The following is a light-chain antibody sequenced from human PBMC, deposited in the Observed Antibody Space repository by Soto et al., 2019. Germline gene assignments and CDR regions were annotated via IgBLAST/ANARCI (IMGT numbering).Light chain of an antibody. CDR2: GAS. J-gene: IGKJ3*01. Sequence: EIVLTQSPGTLSLSPGERATLSCRASQSLSSNYLAWYQQKPGQAPRLLIYGASTRATGIPYRFSGSGSGTDFTLTSSRLEPEDFVVYYCQQYGSSLFTFGPGTKVDIK. CDR1: QSLSSNY. CDR3: QQYGSSLFT. V-gene: IGKV3-20*01.